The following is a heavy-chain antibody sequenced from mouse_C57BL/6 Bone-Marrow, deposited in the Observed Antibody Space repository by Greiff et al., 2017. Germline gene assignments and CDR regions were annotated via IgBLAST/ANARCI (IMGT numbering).Heavy chain of an antibody. J-gene: IGHJ2*01. CDR2: IWSGGST. CDR1: GFSLTSYG. CDR3: ARNYPPPDYYGSSYPYYFDY. D-gene: IGHD1-1*01. V-gene: IGHV2-2*01. Sequence: VKLVESGPGLVQPSQSLSITCTVSGFSLTSYGVHWVRQSPGKGLEWLGVIWSGGSTDYNAAFISRLSISKDNSKSQVFFKMNSLQADETAIYYCARNYPPPDYYGSSYPYYFDYWGQGTTLTVSS.